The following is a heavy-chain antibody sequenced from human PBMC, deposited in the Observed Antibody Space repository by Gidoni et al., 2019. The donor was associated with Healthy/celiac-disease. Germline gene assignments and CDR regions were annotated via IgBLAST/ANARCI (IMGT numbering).Heavy chain of an antibody. V-gene: IGHV3-23*01. Sequence: EVQLWESGGGLVQPGGSLRPSRAACGITLSSHAMSGGRQAPGKGLEWVSAISGSGGSTYYADSVKGRFTISRYNSKNTLYLQMNSLRAEDTAVYYCAKDPIPCGSSTSCYYYWGQGTLVTVSS. J-gene: IGHJ4*02. CDR1: GITLSSHA. D-gene: IGHD2-2*01. CDR3: AKDPIPCGSSTSCYYY. CDR2: ISGSGGST.